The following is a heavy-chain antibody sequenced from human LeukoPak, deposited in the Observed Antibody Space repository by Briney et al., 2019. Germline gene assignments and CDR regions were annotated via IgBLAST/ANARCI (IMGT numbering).Heavy chain of an antibody. CDR2: IKQDGSEK. CDR3: ARFGMDAAIDY. J-gene: IGHJ4*02. Sequence: PGGSLRLSCAASGFTFSGYWMSWVRQAPGKGLEGVASIKQDGSEKTYVDSVEGRFTSSRDNAKSSLFLQMDSLRAEDTAVYYCARFGMDAAIDYWGQGTLVTVSS. CDR1: GFTFSGYW. V-gene: IGHV3-7*01. D-gene: IGHD2-15*01.